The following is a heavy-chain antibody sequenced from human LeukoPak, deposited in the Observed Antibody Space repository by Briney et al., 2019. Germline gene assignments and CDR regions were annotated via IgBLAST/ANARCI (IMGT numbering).Heavy chain of an antibody. CDR1: GFIFSSHW. D-gene: IGHD2-21*01. Sequence: GGSLRLSCAASGFIFSSHWMSWVRQAPGKGLEWVSAISGSGGSTYYADSVKGRFTISRDNSKNTLYLQMNSLRAEDTAVYYCAKDYCGGDCYYHDAFDIWGQGTMVTVSS. CDR2: ISGSGGST. V-gene: IGHV3-23*01. CDR3: AKDYCGGDCYYHDAFDI. J-gene: IGHJ3*02.